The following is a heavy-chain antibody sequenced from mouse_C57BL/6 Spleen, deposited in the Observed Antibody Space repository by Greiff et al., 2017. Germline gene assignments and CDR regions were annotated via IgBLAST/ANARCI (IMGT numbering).Heavy chain of an antibody. CDR2: ISSGSSTI. CDR3: ARPDDKYFDY. Sequence: EVQLVEPGGGLVKPGGSLKLSCEASGFTFSDYGMHWVRQAPEKGLEWVAYISSGSSTIYYAETVKGRFTISRDNAKNPLFLQLTSLRTVDTAMYYCARPDDKYFDYWGQGATLTVSS. J-gene: IGHJ2*01. D-gene: IGHD2-3*01. CDR1: GFTFSDYG. V-gene: IGHV5-17*01.